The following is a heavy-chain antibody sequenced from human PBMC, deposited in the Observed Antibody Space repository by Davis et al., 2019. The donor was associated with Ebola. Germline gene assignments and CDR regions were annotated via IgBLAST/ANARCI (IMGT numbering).Heavy chain of an antibody. Sequence: GGSLRLSCAASGYTFSSYAMTWVRQAPGKGLEWVSGISGSGDSTYYADSVRGRFTISRDNSKNTLYLQMNSLRAEDTAVYYCAKDLGSAGWYFDYWGQGTLVTVSS. D-gene: IGHD6-19*01. CDR1: GYTFSSYA. J-gene: IGHJ4*02. CDR3: AKDLGSAGWYFDY. CDR2: ISGSGDST. V-gene: IGHV3-23*01.